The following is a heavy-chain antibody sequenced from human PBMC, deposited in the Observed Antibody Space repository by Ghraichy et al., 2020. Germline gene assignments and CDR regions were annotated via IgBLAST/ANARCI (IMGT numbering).Heavy chain of an antibody. CDR3: ARGRWFDP. CDR2: INHSGST. V-gene: IGHV4-34*01. CDR1: GGSFSGYY. J-gene: IGHJ5*02. Sequence: SQTLSLTCAVYGGSFSGYYWSWIRQPPGKGLEWIGEINHSGSTNYNPSLKSRVTISVDTSKNQFSLKLSSVTAADTAVYYCARGRWFDPWGQGTLVTVSS.